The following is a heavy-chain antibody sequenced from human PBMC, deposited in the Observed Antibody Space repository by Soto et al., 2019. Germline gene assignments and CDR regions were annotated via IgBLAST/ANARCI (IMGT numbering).Heavy chain of an antibody. CDR3: VRDARGGGLLLWDC. J-gene: IGHJ4*02. Sequence: EVQLVESGGGLAQSGGSLRLSCAASGFMFNDYEMNWVRQAPGKGREWVSYISEGGTTTHYTDSVKGRFTISRDNAKESLYLQMNSLTPEDTATYFCVRDARGGGLLLWDCWGQGVVVSVSS. V-gene: IGHV3-48*03. CDR1: GFMFNDYE. CDR2: ISEGGTTT. D-gene: IGHD3-16*01.